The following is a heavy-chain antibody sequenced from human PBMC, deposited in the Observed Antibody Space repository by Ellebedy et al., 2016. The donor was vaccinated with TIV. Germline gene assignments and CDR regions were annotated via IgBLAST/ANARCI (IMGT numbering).Heavy chain of an antibody. V-gene: IGHV3-21*01. J-gene: IGHJ6*02. CDR3: ARDFGELPYYYYYGMDV. Sequence: GESLKISCAASGFTFSSYSMNWVRQAPGKGLEWVSSISSSSSYIYYADSVKGRFTISRDNAKNSLYLQMNSLRAEETAVYYCARDFGELPYYYYYGMDVWGQGTTVTVSS. CDR1: GFTFSSYS. D-gene: IGHD1-26*01. CDR2: ISSSSSYI.